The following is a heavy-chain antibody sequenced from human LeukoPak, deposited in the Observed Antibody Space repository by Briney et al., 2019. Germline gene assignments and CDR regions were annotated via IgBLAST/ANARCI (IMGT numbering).Heavy chain of an antibody. CDR3: ARDQSFHSSSCIDY. D-gene: IGHD6-13*01. CDR1: GFTFSSYA. CDR2: VSSNGDST. V-gene: IGHV3-64*01. Sequence: PGGSLRLSCAASGFTFSSYAMHWVRQAPGKGLEYVSAVSSNGDSTYYANSVKGRFTISRDNSKNTLYLQMGSLRAEDMAVYYCARDQSFHSSSCIDYWGQGTLVTISS. J-gene: IGHJ4*02.